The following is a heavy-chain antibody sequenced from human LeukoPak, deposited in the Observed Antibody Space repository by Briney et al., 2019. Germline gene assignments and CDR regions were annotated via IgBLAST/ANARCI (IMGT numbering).Heavy chain of an antibody. J-gene: IGHJ4*02. CDR2: VYTSGST. D-gene: IGHD6-19*01. CDR3: ARLQWLSTPFFDY. CDR1: GASISSGSYY. Sequence: SETLSLTCTVSGASISSGSYYWSWIRQPAGKGLEWIGRVYTSGSTNYNPSLKSRVNISLDTPKNQFSLKLISVTAADTAVYFCARLQWLSTPFFDYWGQGTLVTVSS. V-gene: IGHV4-61*02.